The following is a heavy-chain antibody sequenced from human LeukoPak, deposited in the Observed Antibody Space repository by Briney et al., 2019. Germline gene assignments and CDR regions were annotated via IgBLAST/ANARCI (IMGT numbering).Heavy chain of an antibody. CDR1: GLTFSTYA. V-gene: IGHV3-23*01. J-gene: IGHJ4*02. CDR2: ISGSDNAT. CDR3: AKGRVVPAAHDY. Sequence: PGGSLRLSCVASGLTFSTYAMSWVRQAPGKGLEWVSTISGSDNATYYVDSVKGRFTISRDNSKNTLYLQMNSLRLEDTAVYYCAKGRVVPAAHDYWGQGTLVTVSS. D-gene: IGHD2-2*01.